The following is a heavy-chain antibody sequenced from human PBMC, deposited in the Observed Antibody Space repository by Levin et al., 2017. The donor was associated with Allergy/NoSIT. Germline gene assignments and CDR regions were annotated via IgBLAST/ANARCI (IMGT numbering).Heavy chain of an antibody. Sequence: PGGSLRLSCTASGFIFGDYAMSWVRQAPGKGLEWLGFIRSKTSNGTTEYAASVEGRFTISRDDSKSIAYLQMNSLKIEDTAVYYCIRAGARGYWGQGTLVTVSS. CDR2: IRSKTSNGTT. CDR1: GFIFGDYA. CDR3: IRAGARGY. J-gene: IGHJ4*02. V-gene: IGHV3-49*04. D-gene: IGHD1-26*01.